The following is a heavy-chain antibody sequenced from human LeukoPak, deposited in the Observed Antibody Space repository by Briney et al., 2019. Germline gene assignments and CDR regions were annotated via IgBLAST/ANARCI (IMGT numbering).Heavy chain of an antibody. CDR3: ARARRVGYSNWDY. D-gene: IGHD5-24*01. V-gene: IGHV3-53*01. Sequence: SGGSLRLSCAASGFSVSSLYMSWVRQAPGKGLEWVSVGYHDVRTDYADSVRGRFTISGDNPKNTLFLQRTSLEADDTAGYCVARARRVGYSNWDYWGQGTLVTVSS. CDR1: GFSVSSLY. J-gene: IGHJ4*02. CDR2: GYHDVRT.